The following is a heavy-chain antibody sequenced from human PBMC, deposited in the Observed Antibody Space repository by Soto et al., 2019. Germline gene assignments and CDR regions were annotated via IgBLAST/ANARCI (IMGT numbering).Heavy chain of an antibody. CDR3: ATAHCGGDCYLDY. Sequence: PSETLSLRCPVSGGSISSGDYYWSWIRQPPGKGLEWIGYIYYSGSTYYNPSLKSRVTISVDTSKNQFSLKLSSVTAADTAVYYCATAHCGGDCYLDYWGQGNLVTVSS. CDR2: IYYSGST. V-gene: IGHV4-30-4*01. J-gene: IGHJ4*02. CDR1: GGSISSGDYY. D-gene: IGHD2-21*02.